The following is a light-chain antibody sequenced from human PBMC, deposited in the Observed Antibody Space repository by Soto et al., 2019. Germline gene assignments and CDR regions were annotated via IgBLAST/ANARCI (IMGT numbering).Light chain of an antibody. V-gene: IGKV1-39*01. CDR1: QSISNY. Sequence: DIQVTQSPSSLSASVGDRVTITCRASQSISNYLNWYQQKPGKAPKVLIYAESSLQSGVPSRFSGSGSGTDFTLTISSLQPEDFATYYCQQTYSTPWTFGQGTKVEIK. J-gene: IGKJ1*01. CDR2: AES. CDR3: QQTYSTPWT.